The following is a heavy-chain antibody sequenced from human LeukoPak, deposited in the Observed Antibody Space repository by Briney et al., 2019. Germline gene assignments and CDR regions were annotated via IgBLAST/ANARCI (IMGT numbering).Heavy chain of an antibody. CDR2: FYPEDGET. Sequence: ASVKVSCKVSGYTLTELSMHWVRQAPGKGLEWMGGFYPEDGETIYAQKFQGRVTMTEDTSTDTAYMELSSLRSEDTAVYYCATIFLKRRQLWHYYYYGMDVWGQGTTVTVSS. CDR1: GYTLTELS. D-gene: IGHD5-18*01. CDR3: ATIFLKRRQLWHYYYYGMDV. J-gene: IGHJ6*02. V-gene: IGHV1-24*01.